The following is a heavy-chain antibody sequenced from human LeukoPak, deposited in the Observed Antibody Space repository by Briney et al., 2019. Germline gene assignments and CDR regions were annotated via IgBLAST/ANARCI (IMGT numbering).Heavy chain of an antibody. CDR2: ISPRSDCT. D-gene: IGHD6-19*01. CDR1: GFSFSSHS. J-gene: IGHJ4*02. V-gene: IGHV3-23*01. CDR3: SAQPESLAGAMYS. Sequence: GGSLRLSCTASGFSFSSHSMTWVRHAPGKGLDWVSTISPRSDCTFYADSVKGRFTVSRDNSRNTLYLHMSTLRAEDTAVYYCSAQPESLAGAMYSWGQGALVTVSS.